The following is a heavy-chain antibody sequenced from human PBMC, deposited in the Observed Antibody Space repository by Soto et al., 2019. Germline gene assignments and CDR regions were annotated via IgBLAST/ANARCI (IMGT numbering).Heavy chain of an antibody. CDR1: GFTFSRYY. CDR2: ISTTSTYT. CDR3: ARDDGLSSTNVKAFDI. J-gene: IGHJ3*02. V-gene: IGHV3-21*01. D-gene: IGHD2-2*01. Sequence: PGGSLRLSCAASGFTFSRYYMNWVRQAPGKGLEWVSSISTTSTYTHYADSLKGRFTISRDNAKKLLYLQMDSLRAEDTAVYYCARDDGLSSTNVKAFDIWGQGTKVTGSS.